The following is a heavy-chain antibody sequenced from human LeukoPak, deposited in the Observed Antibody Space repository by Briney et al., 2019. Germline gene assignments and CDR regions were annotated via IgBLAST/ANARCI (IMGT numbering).Heavy chain of an antibody. D-gene: IGHD3-10*01. V-gene: IGHV4-34*01. J-gene: IGHJ3*01. CDR1: GGSFSGYY. CDR3: TRSDGYGLVGI. Sequence: SETLSLTCAVYGGSFSGYYWSWIRQPPGKGLEWIGEINHSGSTNYNPSLKSRVTISIDTSKNQFSLKLSSVTAADTAVYYCTRSDGYGLVGIWGQGTMVTVSS. CDR2: INHSGST.